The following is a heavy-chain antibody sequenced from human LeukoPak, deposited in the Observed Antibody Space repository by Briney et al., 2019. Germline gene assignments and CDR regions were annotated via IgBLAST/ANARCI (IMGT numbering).Heavy chain of an antibody. J-gene: IGHJ3*02. V-gene: IGHV1-3*01. CDR1: GYTFTSYA. CDR2: INAGNGNT. Sequence: ASVKVSCKASGYTFTSYAMHWVRQDPGQRLEWMGWINAGNGNTKYSQKFQGRVTMTTDTSTSTAYMELRSLRSDDTAVYYCARAFGTTGTFDDAFDIWGQGTMVTVSS. D-gene: IGHD1-1*01. CDR3: ARAFGTTGTFDDAFDI.